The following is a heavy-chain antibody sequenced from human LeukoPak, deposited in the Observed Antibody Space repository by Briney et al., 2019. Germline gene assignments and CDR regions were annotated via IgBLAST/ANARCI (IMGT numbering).Heavy chain of an antibody. D-gene: IGHD3-10*01. CDR2: IRYDGSNK. CDR3: AKDRLYYYGSGSYNRYYYYYMDV. J-gene: IGHJ6*03. Sequence: GGSLRLSCAASGFTFSSYGMHWVRQAPGKGLEWVAFIRYDGSNKYYADSVKGRFTISRGNSKNTLYLQMNSLRAEDTAVYYCAKDRLYYYGSGSYNRYYYYYMDVWGKGTTVTVSS. V-gene: IGHV3-30*02. CDR1: GFTFSSYG.